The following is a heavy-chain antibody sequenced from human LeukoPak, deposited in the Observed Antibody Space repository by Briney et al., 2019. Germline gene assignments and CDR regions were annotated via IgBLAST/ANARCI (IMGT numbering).Heavy chain of an antibody. V-gene: IGHV1-2*02. CDR2: INPNSGGT. D-gene: IGHD3-22*01. Sequence: ASVKVSCKVSGYTLTELSMHWVRQAPGQGLEWMGWINPNSGGTNYAQKFQGRVTITADKSTSTAYMELSSLRSEDTAVYYCARGGYYPSDYYYGMDVWGQGTTVTVSS. J-gene: IGHJ6*02. CDR3: ARGGYYPSDYYYGMDV. CDR1: GYTLTELS.